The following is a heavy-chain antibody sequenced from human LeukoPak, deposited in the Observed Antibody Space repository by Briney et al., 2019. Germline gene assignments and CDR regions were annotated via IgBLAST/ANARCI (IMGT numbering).Heavy chain of an antibody. CDR1: GYTFTDYY. Sequence: ASVKVSCKASGYTFTDYYMHWVRQAPGQGLEWMGWINPNSGGTNYAQKFQGRVTMTRDTSISTAYMELSRLRSDDTAVYYCARDFVITFGGADVWGQGTLVTVPS. D-gene: IGHD3-16*01. V-gene: IGHV1-2*02. J-gene: IGHJ4*02. CDR3: ARDFVITFGGADV. CDR2: INPNSGGT.